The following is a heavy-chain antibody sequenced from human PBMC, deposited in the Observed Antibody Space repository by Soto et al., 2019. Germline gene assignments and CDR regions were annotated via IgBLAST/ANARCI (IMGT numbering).Heavy chain of an antibody. CDR1: GGSISSSSYY. CDR3: VRQTVDTAMVLGY. V-gene: IGHV4-39*01. CDR2: IYYSGST. J-gene: IGHJ4*02. D-gene: IGHD5-18*01. Sequence: SETLSLTCTVSGGSISSSSYYWGWIRQPPGKGLEWIGSIYYSGSTYYNPSLKSRVTISVDTSKNQFSLKLSSVTAADTAVYYCVRQTVDTAMVLGYWGQGTLVTVSS.